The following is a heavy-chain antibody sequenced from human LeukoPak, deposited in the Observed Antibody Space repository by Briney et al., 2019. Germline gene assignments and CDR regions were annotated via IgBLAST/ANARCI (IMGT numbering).Heavy chain of an antibody. CDR2: ISSSGSTI. D-gene: IGHD3-3*01. Sequence: GGSLRLSCAASGFTFSDYYMSWTRQAPGKGLEWVSYISSSGSTIYYADSVKGRFTISRHNAKNSLYLQMNSLRAEDTAVYYCARASVTIFGYYGMDVWGQGTTVTVSS. V-gene: IGHV3-11*01. CDR3: ARASVTIFGYYGMDV. CDR1: GFTFSDYY. J-gene: IGHJ6*02.